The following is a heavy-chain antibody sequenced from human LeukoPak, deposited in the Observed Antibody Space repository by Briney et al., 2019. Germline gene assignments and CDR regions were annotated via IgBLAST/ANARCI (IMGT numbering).Heavy chain of an antibody. J-gene: IGHJ4*02. CDR2: ISSSSSTI. CDR3: ARRPYSSSWYYFDY. V-gene: IGHV3-48*01. CDR1: GFTFSSYS. D-gene: IGHD6-13*01. Sequence: SGGSLRLSCAAPGFTFSSYSMNWVRQAPGKGLEWVSYISSSSSTIYYADSVKGRFTISRDNAKNSLYLQMNSLRAEDTAVYYCARRPYSSSWYYFDYWGQGTLVTVSS.